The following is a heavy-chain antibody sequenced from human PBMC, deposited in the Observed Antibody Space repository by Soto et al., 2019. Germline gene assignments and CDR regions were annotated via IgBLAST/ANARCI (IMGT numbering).Heavy chain of an antibody. D-gene: IGHD3-3*01. CDR3: ATSTGYYDFWSGYYTGPGPPRYYYYGMDV. CDR2: FDPEDGET. CDR1: GYTLTELS. Sequence: ASVKVSCKVSGYTLTELSMHWVRQAPGKGLEWMGGFDPEDGETIYAQKFQGRVTMTEDTSTDTAYMELSSLRSEDTAVYYCATSTGYYDFWSGYYTGPGPPRYYYYGMDVWGQGATVTVSS. V-gene: IGHV1-24*01. J-gene: IGHJ6*02.